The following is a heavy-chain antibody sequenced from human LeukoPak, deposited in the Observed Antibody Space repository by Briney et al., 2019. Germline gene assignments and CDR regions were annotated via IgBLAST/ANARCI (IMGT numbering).Heavy chain of an antibody. Sequence: ASVKVSCKASGYTFTGYYMHWVRQAPGQGLEWMGWINPNSGVTNYAQKFQGRVTMTRDTSITTAYMDLSRLRSDDTAVYYCARDRIAVAGPDYWGQGTLVTVSS. CDR2: INPNSGVT. D-gene: IGHD6-19*01. CDR3: ARDRIAVAGPDY. V-gene: IGHV1-2*02. CDR1: GYTFTGYY. J-gene: IGHJ4*02.